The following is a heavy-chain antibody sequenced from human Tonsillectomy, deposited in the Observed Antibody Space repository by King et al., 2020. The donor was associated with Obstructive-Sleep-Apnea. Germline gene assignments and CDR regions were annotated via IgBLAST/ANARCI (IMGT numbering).Heavy chain of an antibody. CDR3: AKNARAILGAITFDY. J-gene: IGHJ4*02. D-gene: IGHD1-26*01. V-gene: IGHV3-30*18. CDR2: ISYDGTNR. Sequence: VQLVESGGDVVQPGRSLRLSCAASGFTFSSYGMHWVRQAPGKGLEWVAVISYDGTNRYYVDSVKGRFTISRDNSKNTLYRQMNSLRAEDTAVYYCAKNARAILGAITFDYWGQGTLVTVSA. CDR1: GFTFSSYG.